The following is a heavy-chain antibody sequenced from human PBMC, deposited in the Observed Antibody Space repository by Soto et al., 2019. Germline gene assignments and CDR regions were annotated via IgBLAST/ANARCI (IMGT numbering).Heavy chain of an antibody. CDR2: IYWNDDK. D-gene: IGHD6-19*01. Sequence: SGPTLVNPTQTLTLTCTLSGFSLNTGGGGVVWIRQPPGKALEWLALIYWNDDKRYSPSLKSRLTITKDTSKNQVVLTMTNMDPVDTATYHCAHRLRWLANFDYWGQGTLVTVSS. CDR1: GFSLNTGGGG. V-gene: IGHV2-5*01. CDR3: AHRLRWLANFDY. J-gene: IGHJ4*02.